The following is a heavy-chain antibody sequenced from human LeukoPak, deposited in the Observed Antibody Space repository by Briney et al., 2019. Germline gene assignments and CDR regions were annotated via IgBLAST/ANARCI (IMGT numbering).Heavy chain of an antibody. D-gene: IGHD3-16*02. CDR1: GFTFSSYS. Sequence: PGGSLRLSCAASGFTFSSYSMNWVRQAPGKGLEWVSYISSSSSTIYYADSVKGRFTISRDNAKNSLYLQMNSLRAEDTAVYYCARVAKYYDYVWGSYRYSDYWGQGTLVTVSS. V-gene: IGHV3-48*04. CDR2: ISSSSSTI. J-gene: IGHJ4*02. CDR3: ARVAKYYDYVWGSYRYSDY.